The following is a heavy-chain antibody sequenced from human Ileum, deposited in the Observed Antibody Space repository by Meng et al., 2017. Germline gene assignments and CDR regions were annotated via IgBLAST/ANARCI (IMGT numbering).Heavy chain of an antibody. CDR3: AKEGGGYCSPTNCHINWFDP. Sequence: EVQLLESGGGLVKPGGSRRLSCVASGLTFSSYDMTWVRQAPGKGLEWVSGISASGATTYYEDSVKGRFTISRDNSKNTLYLQMNSLRADDTATYYCAKEGGGYCSPTNCHINWFDPWGQGTLVTVSS. J-gene: IGHJ5*02. V-gene: IGHV3-23*01. D-gene: IGHD2-15*01. CDR2: ISASGATT. CDR1: GLTFSSYD.